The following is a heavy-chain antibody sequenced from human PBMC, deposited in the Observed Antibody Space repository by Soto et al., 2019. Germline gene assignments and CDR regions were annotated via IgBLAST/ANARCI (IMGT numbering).Heavy chain of an antibody. CDR2: ISYDGNTQ. D-gene: IGHD3-9*01. CDR3: AKETTAYEINF. V-gene: IGHV3-30-3*01. CDR1: GFIFSGYA. J-gene: IGHJ4*02. Sequence: QVQLVESGGGVVQPGRSLRLSCAASGFIFSGYAMHWVRQAPGKGLEWVAVISYDGNTQYYADSVKGRFTVSRDNSNNMLYVQMNNLRDEDTDMYYCAKETTAYEINFWGQGTLVTVSS.